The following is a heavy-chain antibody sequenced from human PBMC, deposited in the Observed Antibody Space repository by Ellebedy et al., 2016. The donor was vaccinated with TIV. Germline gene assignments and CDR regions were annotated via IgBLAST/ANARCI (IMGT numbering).Heavy chain of an antibody. D-gene: IGHD3-16*02. CDR3: ARESLDIWGTFRYLFDY. V-gene: IGHV3-48*02. Sequence: GESLKISXAASGFTFSDYTMNWVRQAPGKGLEWVSHISGSSRAIFYADSVRGRFTVSRGNAKNSLFLQMDGLRDEDTALYFCARESLDIWGTFRYLFDYWGQGILVTVSS. CDR2: ISGSSRAI. J-gene: IGHJ4*02. CDR1: GFTFSDYT.